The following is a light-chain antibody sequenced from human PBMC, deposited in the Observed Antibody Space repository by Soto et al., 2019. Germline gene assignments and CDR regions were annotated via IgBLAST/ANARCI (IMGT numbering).Light chain of an antibody. J-gene: IGKJ5*01. CDR1: QSVSSN. CDR2: DAS. Sequence: EIVMTQSPATLSVSPGERATLSFRASQSVSSNLAWYQQKPGQAPRLLIYDASTRSTGIPARFSGSGSGTEFTLTIRSLQYEDFAVYYWQQYKNGPPSINFDQGTRLEIK. V-gene: IGKV3-15*01. CDR3: QQYKNGPPSIN.